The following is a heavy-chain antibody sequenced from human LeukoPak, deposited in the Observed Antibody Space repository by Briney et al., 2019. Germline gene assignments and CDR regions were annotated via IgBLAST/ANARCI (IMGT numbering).Heavy chain of an antibody. CDR1: GFTCSSYG. CDR3: ARDLLLWFGELSGDSDY. Sequence: GASLRLSCAASGFTCSSYGMHWVRQAPGQGLDWMAVIWYDGSHKYYADSVKGRFTISRDNSKNTLHLQMNSLRAEDTAVYYCARDLLLWFGELSGDSDYWGQGTLVTVSS. D-gene: IGHD3-10*01. J-gene: IGHJ4*02. CDR2: IWYDGSHK. V-gene: IGHV3-33*01.